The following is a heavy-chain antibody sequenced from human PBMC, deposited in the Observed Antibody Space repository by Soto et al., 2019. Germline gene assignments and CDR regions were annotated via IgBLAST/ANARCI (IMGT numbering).Heavy chain of an antibody. CDR1: DGSMSSDSSY. D-gene: IGHD3-22*01. CDR3: ARLGGYVSVGYYYLWDS. J-gene: IGHJ4*02. V-gene: IGHV4-39*01. CDR2: INHSGST. Sequence: SETLSLTCRVSDGSMSSDSSYWGWIRQPPGKGLEWIGVINHSGSTYHNLSLKGRVTMSVDASRNQFSLKLTSMTAADTAVYYCARLGGYVSVGYYYLWDSWGQGTLVTVSS.